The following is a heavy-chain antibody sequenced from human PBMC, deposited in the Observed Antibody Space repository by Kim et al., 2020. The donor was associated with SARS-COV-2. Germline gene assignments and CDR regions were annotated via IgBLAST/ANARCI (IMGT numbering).Heavy chain of an antibody. CDR1: GFTFSSYG. Sequence: GGSLRLSCAASGFTFSSYGMEWVRQAPGKWLEWVAVISYDGSNKYYADSVKGRFTISRDNSKNTLYLQMNSLRAEDTAVYYCAKEGGWVLGNAFDIWGQGTMVTVSS. CDR3: AKEGGWVLGNAFDI. CDR2: ISYDGSNK. D-gene: IGHD6-19*01. J-gene: IGHJ3*02. V-gene: IGHV3-30*18.